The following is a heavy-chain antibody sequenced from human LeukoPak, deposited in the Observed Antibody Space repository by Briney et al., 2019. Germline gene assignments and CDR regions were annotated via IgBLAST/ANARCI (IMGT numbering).Heavy chain of an antibody. CDR3: ARGVVVSDY. CDR1: GGSFSGYY. J-gene: IGHJ4*02. V-gene: IGHV4-34*01. D-gene: IGHD3-22*01. Sequence: SETPSLTCAVYGGSFSGYYWSWIRQPPGKGLEWIGEINHSGSTNYNPSLKSRVTISVDTSKNQFSLKLSSVTAADTAVYYCARGVVVSDYWGQGTLVTVSS. CDR2: INHSGST.